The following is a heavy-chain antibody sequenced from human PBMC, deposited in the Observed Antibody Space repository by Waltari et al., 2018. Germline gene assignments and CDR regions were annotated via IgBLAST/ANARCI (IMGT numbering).Heavy chain of an antibody. V-gene: IGHV3-74*02. D-gene: IGHD6-13*01. CDR2: INSDGSST. J-gene: IGHJ4*02. CDR1: GFTFSSYW. Sequence: EVQLVESGGGLVQPGGSLRLSFAASGFTFSSYWMPWVRQGPGKGLVWVSRINSDGSSTSYADSVKGRFTISRDNAKNTLYLQMNSLRAEDTAVYYCARGAAGRIDYWGQGTLVTVSS. CDR3: ARGAAGRIDY.